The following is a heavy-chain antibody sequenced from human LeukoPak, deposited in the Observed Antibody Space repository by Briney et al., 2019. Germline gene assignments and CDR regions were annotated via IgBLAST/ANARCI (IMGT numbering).Heavy chain of an antibody. J-gene: IGHJ4*02. V-gene: IGHV3-21*01. CDR2: ITSSGSYI. CDR1: AFSFSNYN. D-gene: IGHD4-23*01. CDR3: ARETVGIDY. Sequence: GGSLRLSCAASAFSFSNYNMNWVRQAPGKGLEWVSSITSSGSYIYYADSVKGRFTISRDNAKNSLYLQLNSLRAEDTAVYYCARETVGIDYWGQGTLVTVSS.